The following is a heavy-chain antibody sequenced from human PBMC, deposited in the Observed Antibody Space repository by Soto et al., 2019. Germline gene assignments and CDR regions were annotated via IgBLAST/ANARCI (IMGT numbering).Heavy chain of an antibody. CDR1: GFSFSNYN. D-gene: IGHD2-21*01. J-gene: IGHJ3*01. V-gene: IGHV3-48*02. Sequence: WGSLRLSCVASGFSFSNYNMNWVRQAPGKGLEWLSYISSDNITKYYADSVRGRLTISRDSAKNSLYLQMNSLRDEDTAVYFCARNVDLWGQGTMVTVS. CDR3: ARNVDL. CDR2: ISSDNITK.